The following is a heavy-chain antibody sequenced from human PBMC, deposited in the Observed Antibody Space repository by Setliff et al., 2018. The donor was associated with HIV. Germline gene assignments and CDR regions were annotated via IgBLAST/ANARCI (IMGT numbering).Heavy chain of an antibody. Sequence: PSETLSLTCAVSGNSIGSGYYWGWIRQPPGKGLEWIASIYHSGSTYYNPSLKSRVTISVDTSQNQFSLKLSSVTAADTAIYYCARRINGNNPYLDYWSQGTLVTVSS. CDR2: IYHSGST. CDR3: ARRINGNNPYLDY. D-gene: IGHD2-21*01. V-gene: IGHV4-38-2*01. CDR1: GNSIGSGYY. J-gene: IGHJ4*02.